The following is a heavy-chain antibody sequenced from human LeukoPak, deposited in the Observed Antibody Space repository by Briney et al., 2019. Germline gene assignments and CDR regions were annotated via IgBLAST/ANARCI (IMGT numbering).Heavy chain of an antibody. CDR3: ARHDSFIPY. V-gene: IGHV3-23*01. CDR1: GFTFSDYA. Sequence: GGSLRLSCAASGFTFSDYAMSWVRQAAGKGLEWVSGISDTGHRTYYTDSVKGRFTISRDDSKKTVYLQMKTLTAEDTAIYFCARHDSFIPYWGQGTLVTVSS. D-gene: IGHD5-18*01. J-gene: IGHJ4*02. CDR2: ISDTGHRT.